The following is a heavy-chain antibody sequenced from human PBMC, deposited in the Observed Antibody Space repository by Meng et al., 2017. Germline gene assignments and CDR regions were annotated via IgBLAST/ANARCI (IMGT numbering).Heavy chain of an antibody. CDR3: ARDHGFLNWFDP. D-gene: IGHD2/OR15-2a*01. Sequence: VQLGESGGALVKAGGSLRLSCAASGFTFRDYYMTWIRQAPGKGLEWVSSISTTGSSIYYADSVKGRFSISRDNAENSLYLQINSLRVEDTAVYYCARDHGFLNWFDPWGQGTLVTVSS. J-gene: IGHJ5*02. CDR1: GFTFRDYY. CDR2: ISTTGSSI. V-gene: IGHV3-11*04.